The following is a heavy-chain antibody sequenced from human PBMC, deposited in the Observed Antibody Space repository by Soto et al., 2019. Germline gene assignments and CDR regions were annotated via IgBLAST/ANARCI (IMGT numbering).Heavy chain of an antibody. D-gene: IGHD3-22*01. CDR2: INPNSGGT. CDR1: GYTFTGYY. V-gene: IGHV1-2*02. Sequence: ASVKVSCKASGYTFTGYYMHWVRQAPGQGLEWMGWINPNSGGTNYAQKFQGRVTMTRDTSISTAYMELSRLRSDDTAVYYCARDSPVAPHYDSSGVTDYWGQGTLVTVSS. J-gene: IGHJ4*02. CDR3: ARDSPVAPHYDSSGVTDY.